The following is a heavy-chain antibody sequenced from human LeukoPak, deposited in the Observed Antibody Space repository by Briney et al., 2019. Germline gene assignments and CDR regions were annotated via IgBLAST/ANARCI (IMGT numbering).Heavy chain of an antibody. Sequence: PSETLSLTCAVYGGSFSGYYWSWIRQPPGKGLEWIGEINHSGSTNYNPSLKSRVTISVDTSKNQFSLKLSSVTAADTAVYYCARSVGATEYFQHWGQGALVTVSS. CDR1: GGSFSGYY. V-gene: IGHV4-34*01. J-gene: IGHJ1*01. CDR2: INHSGST. D-gene: IGHD1-26*01. CDR3: ARSVGATEYFQH.